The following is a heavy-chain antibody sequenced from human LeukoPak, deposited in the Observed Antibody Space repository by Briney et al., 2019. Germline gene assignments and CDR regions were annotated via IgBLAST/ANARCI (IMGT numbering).Heavy chain of an antibody. CDR1: GYTFTSYG. CDR3: ARGGEYYDILTGKNQFDY. Sequence: VASVKVSCKASGYTFTSYGISWVRQAPGQGLEWMGWISAYNGNTNYAQKLQGRVTMTTDTSTSTAYMELRSLRSDDTAVYYCARGGEYYDILTGKNQFDYWGQGTLVTVSS. V-gene: IGHV1-18*01. D-gene: IGHD3-9*01. CDR2: ISAYNGNT. J-gene: IGHJ4*02.